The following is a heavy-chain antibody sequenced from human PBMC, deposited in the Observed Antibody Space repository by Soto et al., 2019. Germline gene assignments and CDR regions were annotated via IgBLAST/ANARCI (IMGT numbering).Heavy chain of an antibody. V-gene: IGHV3-23*01. CDR1: GVTFSSHA. Sequence: EVQLLESGGGLVQPGGSLRRSCAASGVTFSSHAMSWVRQAPGKGLEWVSAISGSGGSTYYADSVKGRFTITRDNSKNTLYPQMNSLRAEDRAVYYCVNDYCSSSSCLGSETATSLDAWGKGTLVTVSS. CDR3: VNDYCSSSSCLGSETATSLDA. J-gene: IGHJ5*02. CDR2: ISGSGGST. D-gene: IGHD2-2*01.